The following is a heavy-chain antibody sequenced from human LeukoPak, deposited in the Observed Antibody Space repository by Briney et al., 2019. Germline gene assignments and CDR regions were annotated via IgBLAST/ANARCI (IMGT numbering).Heavy chain of an antibody. Sequence: SETLSLTCDVSGVSMNTCCYYWTWIRQPPGKGLEWIGYKYYSGSTRYNSSLRSRLTISLGTSKNQFSLRLTSVTAADTAVYYCARGRSYGFDFDCWGPGSKVIVSS. D-gene: IGHD5-18*01. CDR2: KYYSGST. V-gene: IGHV4-61*01. J-gene: IGHJ4*02. CDR1: GVSMNTCCYY. CDR3: ARGRSYGFDFDC.